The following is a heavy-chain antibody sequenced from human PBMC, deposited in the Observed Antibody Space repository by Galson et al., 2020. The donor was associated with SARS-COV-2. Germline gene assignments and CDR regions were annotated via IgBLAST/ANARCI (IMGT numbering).Heavy chain of an antibody. Sequence: SETLSLTCAVYGGSFSGYYWSWLRQSPGKGLEWIGEINHSGSTNYNPSLKSRVTISVDTSKNQFSMRLNSVTAADTGVFYCARATRAATWLAMSYYYMDVWGKGTTVTVSS. CDR2: INHSGST. CDR3: ARATRAATWLAMSYYYMDV. CDR1: GGSFSGYY. V-gene: IGHV4-34*01. D-gene: IGHD6-25*01. J-gene: IGHJ6*03.